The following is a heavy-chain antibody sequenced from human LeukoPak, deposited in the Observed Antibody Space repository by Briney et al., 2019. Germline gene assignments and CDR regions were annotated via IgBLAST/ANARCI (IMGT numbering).Heavy chain of an antibody. CDR3: AKIDSPRVGWRAPFDY. V-gene: IGHV3-23*01. Sequence: GGSLRLSCEASGFTFGGSAMSWVRQAPGKGLEWIADISGAGRETSYADSVKGRFTISRDNSKNTLYLQLNSLGAEDTAVYFCAKIDSPRVGWRAPFDYWGQGTLVTVSS. CDR2: ISGAGRET. CDR1: GFTFGGSA. D-gene: IGHD6-19*01. J-gene: IGHJ4*02.